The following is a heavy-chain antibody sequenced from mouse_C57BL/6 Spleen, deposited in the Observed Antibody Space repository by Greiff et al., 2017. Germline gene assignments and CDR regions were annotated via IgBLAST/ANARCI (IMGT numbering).Heavy chain of an antibody. D-gene: IGHD2-1*01. CDR1: GYTFTNYW. CDR3: ARSPGNYVLDY. Sequence: QVQLKQSGAELVRPGTSVKMSCKASGYTFTNYWIGWAKQRPGHGLEWLGDIYPGGGYTNYNEKFKGKATLTADKSSSTAYMQFSSLTSEDSAIYYCARSPGNYVLDYWGQGTTLTVSS. J-gene: IGHJ2*01. V-gene: IGHV1-63*01. CDR2: IYPGGGYT.